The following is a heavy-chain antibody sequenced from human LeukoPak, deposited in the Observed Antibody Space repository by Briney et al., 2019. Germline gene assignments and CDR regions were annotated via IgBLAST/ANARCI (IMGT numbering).Heavy chain of an antibody. Sequence: GESLKISCKGGGYSFTNYWIVWVRQMPGKGLEWMGIIYPGDSDTKYSPSFQGQVTISADKAISTAYLQWSNLKASDTTMYYCARHRPHTDSNSVADYYFDYWGQGTLVTVSS. CDR2: IYPGDSDT. V-gene: IGHV5-51*01. D-gene: IGHD6-19*01. CDR3: ARHRPHTDSNSVADYYFDY. CDR1: GYSFTNYW. J-gene: IGHJ4*02.